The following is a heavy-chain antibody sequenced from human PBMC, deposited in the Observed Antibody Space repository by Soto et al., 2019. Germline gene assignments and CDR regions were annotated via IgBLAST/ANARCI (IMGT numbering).Heavy chain of an antibody. D-gene: IGHD3-16*01. J-gene: IGHJ6*02. CDR1: GFTFSSYA. CDR2: ISYDGSNK. Sequence: QVQLVESGGGVVQPGRSLRLSCAASGFTFSSYAMHWVRQAPGKGLEWVAVISYDGSNKYYADSVKGRFTISRDNSTNTLYLQMNSRRAEDTAVYYCAGSGFGGVMVYYYYYGMDVWGQGTTVTVSS. CDR3: AGSGFGGVMVYYYYYGMDV. V-gene: IGHV3-30-3*01.